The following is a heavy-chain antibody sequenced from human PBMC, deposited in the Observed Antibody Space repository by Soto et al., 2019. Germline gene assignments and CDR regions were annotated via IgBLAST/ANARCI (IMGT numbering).Heavy chain of an antibody. V-gene: IGHV3-9*01. CDR3: VKDPGYYYDTSGYAFDI. D-gene: IGHD3-22*01. J-gene: IGHJ3*02. CDR2: ISWNSGSI. CDR1: GFTFDDYA. Sequence: EVQLVESGGGLVQPGRSLRLSCAASGFTFDDYAMHWVRQAPGKGLEWVSGISWNSGSIGYADSVKGRFTISRDNAKNSLFLQINRLRAEDTGLYYCVKDPGYYYDTSGYAFDIWGQGTMVTVSS.